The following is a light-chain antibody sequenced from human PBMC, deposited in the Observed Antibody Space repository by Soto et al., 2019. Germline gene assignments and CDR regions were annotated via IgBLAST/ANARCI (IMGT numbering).Light chain of an antibody. CDR3: AQYGNYPYS. V-gene: IGKV3-20*01. Sequence: EIVLTQSPGTMSLSPGERATLSCRASQSVSSSYSACYQKKPGQAPSLLIYGASIRTNGVPDRFSGSGSGTDFTLTRAGLETEDCGEYYCAQYGNYPYSFCRGTKVDIK. CDR1: QSVSSSY. J-gene: IGKJ2*03. CDR2: GAS.